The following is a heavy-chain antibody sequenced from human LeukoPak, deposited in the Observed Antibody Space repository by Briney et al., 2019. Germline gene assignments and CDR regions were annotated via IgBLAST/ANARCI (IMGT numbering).Heavy chain of an antibody. D-gene: IGHD6-13*01. V-gene: IGHV3-23*01. J-gene: IGHJ4*02. CDR1: GFTFNNYA. Sequence: GGSLRLSCAASGFTFNNYAMNWVRQAPGKGLEWVSGISGFGGSTYYAPSVKGRPTISRDNFGNMLYLHLDSLRVEDTAIYYCARRSGSSWSSFDYWGQGALVTVSS. CDR3: ARRSGSSWSSFDY. CDR2: ISGFGGST.